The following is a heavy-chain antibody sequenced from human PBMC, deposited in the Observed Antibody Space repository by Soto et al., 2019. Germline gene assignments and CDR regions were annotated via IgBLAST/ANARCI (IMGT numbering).Heavy chain of an antibody. J-gene: IGHJ4*02. CDR2: IYHSGST. CDR1: GGPISSYY. D-gene: IGHD3-22*01. Sequence: PSETLSLTCTVSGGPISSYYWSWIRQPPGKGLERIGYIYHSGSTNYNPSLKSRVTISGDTSKNQFSLKLSSVIAADTAVYYCARDRGSGYPFDYWGQGTLVTVSS. V-gene: IGHV4-59*01. CDR3: ARDRGSGYPFDY.